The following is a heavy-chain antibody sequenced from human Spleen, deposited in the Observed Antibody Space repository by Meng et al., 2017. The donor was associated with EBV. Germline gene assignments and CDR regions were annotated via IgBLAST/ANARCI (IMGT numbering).Heavy chain of an antibody. V-gene: IGHV3-74*03. CDR1: GFTFSTYW. J-gene: IGHJ5*01. D-gene: IGHD3-3*01. CDR3: VRLGVWGFVSNNWFES. Sequence: EVQLVESGXDIIQPGGSLRLSVAASGFTFSTYWMHLVRQAPGKGLEWVSRIDSDGADTAYADSVKGRFTISRDNGKNTLYLQMNTVRVEDTAVYYCVRLGVWGFVSNNWFESWGQGTLVTVSS. CDR2: IDSDGADT.